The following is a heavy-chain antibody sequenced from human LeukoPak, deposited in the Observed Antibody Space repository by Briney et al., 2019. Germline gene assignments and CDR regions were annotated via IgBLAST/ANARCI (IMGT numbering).Heavy chain of an antibody. Sequence: GGSLRLSCAASGFTFSSYGMHWVRQAPGKGLEWVAFIRYDGGDKYYADSVKGRFTISRDNSKNTLYLQMNSLRTEDTAVYYCAKGGNGYSYGYFDYWGQGTLVTVSS. J-gene: IGHJ4*02. CDR2: IRYDGGDK. V-gene: IGHV3-30*02. CDR3: AKGGNGYSYGYFDY. D-gene: IGHD5-18*01. CDR1: GFTFSSYG.